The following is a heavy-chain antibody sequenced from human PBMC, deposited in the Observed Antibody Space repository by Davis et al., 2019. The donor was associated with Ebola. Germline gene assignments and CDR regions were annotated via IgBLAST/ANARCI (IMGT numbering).Heavy chain of an antibody. Sequence: ASVQVSCKASVYTFTSYYMHWVRQAPGQGLEWMGIINPSGGSTSYAQKFQGRVTMTRDTSTSTVYMELSSLRSEDTAVYYCASPGTVGGSYLHYWGQGTLVTVSS. V-gene: IGHV1-46*01. D-gene: IGHD1-26*01. CDR1: VYTFTSYY. CDR2: INPSGGST. J-gene: IGHJ4*02. CDR3: ASPGTVGGSYLHY.